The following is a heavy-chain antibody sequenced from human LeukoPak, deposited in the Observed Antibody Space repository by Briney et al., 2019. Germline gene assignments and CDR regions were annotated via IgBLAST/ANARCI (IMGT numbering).Heavy chain of an antibody. CDR1: GGSISSGSYY. J-gene: IGHJ4*02. D-gene: IGHD1-26*01. CDR3: ASGIVSSSFDY. Sequence: SQPLTLTCSVSGGSISSGSYYGSWISRPAGEGLERIGRIYTSGSTNYSPSLKSRVTISVDTSKNQFSLKLSSVTAADTAVYYCASGIVSSSFDYWGQGTLVTVSS. V-gene: IGHV4-61*02. CDR2: IYTSGST.